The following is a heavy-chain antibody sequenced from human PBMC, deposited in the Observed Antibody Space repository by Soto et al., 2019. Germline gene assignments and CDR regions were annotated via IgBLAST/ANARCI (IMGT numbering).Heavy chain of an antibody. J-gene: IGHJ4*02. Sequence: GGSLRLSCAASGFTFDDYAMHWVRQAPGKGLEWVSGISWNSGSIGYADSVKGRFTISRDNAKNSLYLQMNSLRAEDTALYYSAKGRQIYDFWSGYHFDYWGQGTLGNVSS. CDR1: GFTFDDYA. CDR3: AKGRQIYDFWSGYHFDY. V-gene: IGHV3-9*01. D-gene: IGHD3-3*01. CDR2: ISWNSGSI.